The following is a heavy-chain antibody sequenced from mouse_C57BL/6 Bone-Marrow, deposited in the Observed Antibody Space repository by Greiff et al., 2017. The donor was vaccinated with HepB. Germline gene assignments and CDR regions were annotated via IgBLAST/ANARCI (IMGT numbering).Heavy chain of an antibody. J-gene: IGHJ4*01. CDR3: ARLGYGSSYAMDY. Sequence: QVQLKESGAELARPGASVKLSCKASGYTFTSYGISWVKQRTGQGLEWIGEIYPRSGNTYYNEKFKGKATLTADKSSSTAYMELRSLTSEDSAVYFCARLGYGSSYAMDYWGQGTSVTVSS. V-gene: IGHV1-81*01. CDR1: GYTFTSYG. D-gene: IGHD1-1*01. CDR2: IYPRSGNT.